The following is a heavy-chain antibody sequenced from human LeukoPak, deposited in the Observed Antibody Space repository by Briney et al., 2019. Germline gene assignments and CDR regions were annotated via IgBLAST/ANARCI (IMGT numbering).Heavy chain of an antibody. V-gene: IGHV3-48*01. CDR2: ISSSSSTI. CDR3: AGSYDSSGYYYY. CDR1: GFAFSSYS. J-gene: IGHJ4*02. Sequence: GGSLRLSCAASGFAFSSYSMNWVRQAPGKGLEWVSYISSSSSTIYYADSVKGRFTISRDNAKNSLYLQMNSLRAEDTAVYYCAGSYDSSGYYYYWGQGTLVTVSS. D-gene: IGHD3-22*01.